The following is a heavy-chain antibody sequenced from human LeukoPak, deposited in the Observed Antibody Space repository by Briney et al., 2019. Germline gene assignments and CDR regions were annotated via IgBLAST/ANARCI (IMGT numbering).Heavy chain of an antibody. V-gene: IGHV3-48*03. D-gene: IGHD3-22*01. CDR3: ARKTDSGGQGDY. CDR2: ISSSGSTI. CDR1: GFTFSSYE. J-gene: IGHJ4*02. Sequence: GGSLRLSCAASGFTFSSYEMNWVRQAPGKGLEWVSYISSSGSTIYYADSVKGRFTIPRDNAKNSLYLQMNSLRAEDTAVYYCARKTDSGGQGDYWGPGTLVTVSS.